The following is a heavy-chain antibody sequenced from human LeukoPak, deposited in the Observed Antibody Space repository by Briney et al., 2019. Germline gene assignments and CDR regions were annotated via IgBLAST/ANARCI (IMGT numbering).Heavy chain of an antibody. D-gene: IGHD3-22*01. CDR2: ISGSGGST. J-gene: IGHJ4*02. V-gene: IGHV3-23*01. CDR1: GFTFSSYT. CDR3: AKGGSFYYDTSGYLY. Sequence: PGGSLRLSCAAPGFTFSSYTMSWVRHAPGKGLEWVSAISGSGGSTYYADSVKGRFTISRDNSRNTLYLQMNSLRAEDTAVYYCAKGGSFYYDTSGYLYWGQGTLVTVSS.